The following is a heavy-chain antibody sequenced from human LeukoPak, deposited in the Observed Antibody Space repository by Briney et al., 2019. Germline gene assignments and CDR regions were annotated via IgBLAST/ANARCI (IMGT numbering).Heavy chain of an antibody. CDR3: ARDSSSTWYLAFDI. V-gene: IGHV3-66*02. J-gene: IGHJ3*02. Sequence: GGSLRLSCAASGSTVSSNFMSWVRQAPGMGLEWVSVLYGGGSTYYADSVKGRFTISRDNSKNTLYLQMNSLRAEDTAVYYCARDSSSTWYLAFDIWGQGTMVTVSS. D-gene: IGHD6-13*01. CDR1: GSTVSSNF. CDR2: LYGGGST.